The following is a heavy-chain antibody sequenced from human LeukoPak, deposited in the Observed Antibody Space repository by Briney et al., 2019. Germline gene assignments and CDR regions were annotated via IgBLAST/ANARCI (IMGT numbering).Heavy chain of an antibody. D-gene: IGHD1-1*01. Sequence: ASVKVSCKASGYTFTSYDINWVRQASGQGLEWMGWLNPNSGNTAYAQKFQGRVTITRNTSICTAYMELSSLRSDDTAVYYCAIGWKPFYFDYWGQGTLVTVSS. J-gene: IGHJ4*02. V-gene: IGHV1-8*03. CDR2: LNPNSGNT. CDR3: AIGWKPFYFDY. CDR1: GYTFTSYD.